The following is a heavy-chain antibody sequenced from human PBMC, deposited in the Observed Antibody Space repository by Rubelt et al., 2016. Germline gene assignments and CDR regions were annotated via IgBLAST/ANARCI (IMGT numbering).Heavy chain of an antibody. V-gene: IGHV3-23*01. CDR1: GFTFSSYA. J-gene: IGHJ4*02. D-gene: IGHD6-19*01. CDR2: ISGSGGST. CDR3: AKLAVAGTSTSPPDY. Sequence: EVQLLESGGGLVQPGGSLRLSCAASGFTFSSYAMSWVRQAPGKGLEWVSAISGSGGSTYYAESGEGRFTICRDNSKNRRELQMNSLRAEDTAVYYWAKLAVAGTSTSPPDYWGQGTLVTVSS.